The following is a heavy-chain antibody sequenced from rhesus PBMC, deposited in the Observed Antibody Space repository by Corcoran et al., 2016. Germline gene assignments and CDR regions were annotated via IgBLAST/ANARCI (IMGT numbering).Heavy chain of an antibody. CDR1: GGSISGYN. CDR3: ARDGSYSWNYPYYFDY. V-gene: IGHV4-81*01. Sequence: QLQLQESGPGLVKPSETLSLTCAVSGGSISGYNWSWIRPPPGKGLECIGNIDVNIACPNYHPSLKLLVTISKDPSKNQFSLKLSSVTAADTAVYYCARDGSYSWNYPYYFDYWGQGVLVTVSS. CDR2: IDVNIACP. J-gene: IGHJ4*01. D-gene: IGHD1-1*01.